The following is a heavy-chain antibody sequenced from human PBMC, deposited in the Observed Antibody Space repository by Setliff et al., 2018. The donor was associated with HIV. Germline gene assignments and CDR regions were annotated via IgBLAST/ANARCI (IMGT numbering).Heavy chain of an antibody. CDR3: TKGRLGQADY. CDR2: IYYSGST. D-gene: IGHD4-17*01. V-gene: IGHV4-59*01. Sequence: PPETLSLTCAVSGDSISASYWNWIRQFPGGGLEWIGYIYYSGSTKYNPSLKRRVTISIDKSRKYFSLKLPSVTAADTAMYFCTKGRLGQADYWGQGTLVTVSS. J-gene: IGHJ4*02. CDR1: GDSISASY.